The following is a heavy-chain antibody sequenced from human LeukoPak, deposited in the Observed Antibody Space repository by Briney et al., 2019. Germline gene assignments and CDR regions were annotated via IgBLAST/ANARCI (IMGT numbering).Heavy chain of an antibody. D-gene: IGHD5-24*01. V-gene: IGHV4-34*01. CDR3: ARGRRGWLQLRGTNWFDP. CDR2: INHSGGT. J-gene: IGHJ5*02. CDR1: GGSFSGYY. Sequence: SETLSLTCAVYGGSFSGYYWSWIRQPPGKGLEWIGEINHSGGTNYNPSLKSRVTISVDTSKNQFSLKLSSVTAADTAVYYCARGRRGWLQLRGTNWFDPWGQGTLVTVSS.